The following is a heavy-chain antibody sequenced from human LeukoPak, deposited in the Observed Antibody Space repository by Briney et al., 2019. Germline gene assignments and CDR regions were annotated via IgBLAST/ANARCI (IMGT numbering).Heavy chain of an antibody. V-gene: IGHV4-39*07. CDR3: ARTYYDFWSGSRYWYFQL. D-gene: IGHD3-3*01. CDR2: IYYSGRT. Sequence: SETLSLTCTVSGVSISSTSYCWGWIRQPPGKGLEWIGSIYYSGRTYYNPSLKSRVTISVDTSKNQFSLKMSSVTAADTAVYYCARTYYDFWSGSRYWYFQLWGRGTLVTVSS. CDR1: GVSISSTSYC. J-gene: IGHJ2*01.